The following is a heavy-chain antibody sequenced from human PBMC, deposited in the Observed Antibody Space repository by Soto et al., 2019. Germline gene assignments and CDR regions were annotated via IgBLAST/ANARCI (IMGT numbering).Heavy chain of an antibody. CDR2: IYPDDSET. Sequence: WESLKISCQASGYTFSSNWIGWVRQMPGKGLEWMGIIYPDDSETRYSPSFQGQVTISADRSFNTAYLQWASLQASDTAIYYCARLMQSWGEPHYFDSWGQGTMVTVSS. D-gene: IGHD3-16*01. V-gene: IGHV5-51*01. CDR3: ARLMQSWGEPHYFDS. J-gene: IGHJ4*02. CDR1: GYTFSSNW.